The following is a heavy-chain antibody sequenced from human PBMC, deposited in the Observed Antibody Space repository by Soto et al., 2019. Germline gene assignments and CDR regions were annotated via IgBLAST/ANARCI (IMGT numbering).Heavy chain of an antibody. D-gene: IGHD2-15*01. V-gene: IGHV3-30*18. CDR2: ISDDGSNE. J-gene: IGHJ6*02. CDR3: AKDLGYCSGGRCNSYRMDV. Sequence: GGSLRLSCAASGFTFSRYGMHWVRQAPGKXLEWVAVISDDGSNEYYVDSVKGRFTISRDNSKNTLYLQMNSLRTEDTAAYYCAKDLGYCSGGRCNSYRMDVWGQGTTVTVSS. CDR1: GFTFSRYG.